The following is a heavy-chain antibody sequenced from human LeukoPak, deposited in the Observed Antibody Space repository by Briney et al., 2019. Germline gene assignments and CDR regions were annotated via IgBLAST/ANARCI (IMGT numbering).Heavy chain of an antibody. J-gene: IGHJ6*04. Sequence: SETLSLTCAVYGGSFSGYYWSWIRQPPGKGREGIGEINHSGSTNYNPSLKSRVTISVDTSNNQFSLKLSSVTAADTAVYYCARGRYGDHYGMDVWGKGTTVTVSS. V-gene: IGHV4-34*01. CDR3: ARGRYGDHYGMDV. D-gene: IGHD4-17*01. CDR2: INHSGST. CDR1: GGSFSGYY.